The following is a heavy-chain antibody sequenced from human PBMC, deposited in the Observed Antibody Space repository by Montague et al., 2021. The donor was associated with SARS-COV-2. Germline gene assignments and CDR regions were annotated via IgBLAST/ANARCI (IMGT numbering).Heavy chain of an antibody. Sequence: SLRLSCAASGFTFSSYEMNWVRQAPGKGLEWVSYISSSGSTIYYADSVKGRFTISRDNAKISLYLQMNSLRAEDTAVYYCAREKRRITIFGVVIIEYFDLGGRGTLVTVSS. D-gene: IGHD3-3*01. CDR1: GFTFSSYE. J-gene: IGHJ2*01. CDR2: ISSSGSTI. V-gene: IGHV3-48*03. CDR3: AREKRRITIFGVVIIEYFDL.